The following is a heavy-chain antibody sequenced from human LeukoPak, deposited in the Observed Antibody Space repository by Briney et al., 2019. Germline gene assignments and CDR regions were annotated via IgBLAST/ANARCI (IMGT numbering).Heavy chain of an antibody. D-gene: IGHD3-16*01. J-gene: IGHJ4*02. Sequence: PGGSLRLSCVASGFSFSSYEMNWVRQAPGKGLEWVSYLSAMKGRFTTSRDNAENSLYLQMNSLRAEDTAVYYCARPFVWGLATQGLDYWGQGPLVTVSS. CDR3: ARPFVWGLATQGLDY. CDR1: GFSFSSYE. CDR2: LS. V-gene: IGHV3-48*03.